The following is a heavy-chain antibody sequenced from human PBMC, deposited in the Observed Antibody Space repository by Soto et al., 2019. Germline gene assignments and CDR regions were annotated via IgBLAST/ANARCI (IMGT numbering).Heavy chain of an antibody. V-gene: IGHV3-30*18. J-gene: IGHJ4*02. D-gene: IGHD2-21*02. CDR1: GFTFSSYG. CDR2: ISYDGSNK. CDR3: AKDRSRVVTATHDY. Sequence: PGGSLRLSCAASGFTFSSYGMHWVRQAPGKGLEWVAVISYDGSNKYYADSVKGRFTISRDNSKNTLYLQMNSLRAEDTAVYYCAKDRSRVVTATHDYWGQGTLVTVSS.